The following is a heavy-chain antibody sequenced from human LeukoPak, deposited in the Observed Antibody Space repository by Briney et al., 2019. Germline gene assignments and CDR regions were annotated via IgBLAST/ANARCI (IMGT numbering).Heavy chain of an antibody. Sequence: ASVKVSCKASGYTFTSYGISWVRQAPGQGLEWMGWISAYNGNTNYAQKLQGRVTMTTDTSTSTAYMELRSLRSDDTAVYYCARDVVVVAASNWFDPWGQGTLVTVSS. D-gene: IGHD2-15*01. CDR3: ARDVVVVAASNWFDP. CDR2: ISAYNGNT. V-gene: IGHV1-18*01. CDR1: GYTFTSYG. J-gene: IGHJ5*02.